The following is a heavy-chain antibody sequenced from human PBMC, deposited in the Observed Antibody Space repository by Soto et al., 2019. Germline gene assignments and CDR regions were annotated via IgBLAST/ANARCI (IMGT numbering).Heavy chain of an antibody. Sequence: SGTLSLTCTVSGGSISSSYCSWIRQPTGNRLQWIGYIPYSATTNYNPSLKSRVTISVDTSKNQFSLKLSSVTAADTAVYYCARYSGRYSYNWFDPWGQGTLVTVS. D-gene: IGHD1-26*01. J-gene: IGHJ5*02. CDR1: GGSISSSY. CDR3: ARYSGRYSYNWFDP. V-gene: IGHV4-59*01. CDR2: IPYSATT.